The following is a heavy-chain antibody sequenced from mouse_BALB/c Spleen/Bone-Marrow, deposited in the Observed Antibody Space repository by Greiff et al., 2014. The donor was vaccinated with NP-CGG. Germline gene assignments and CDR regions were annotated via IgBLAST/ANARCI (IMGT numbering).Heavy chain of an antibody. Sequence: QVHVKQSGPGLVQPSQCLSITCTVSGFSLTSYGVHWVRQSPGKGLEWLGVIWSGGSTDYNAAFISRLTINNDNSKSQVYFKMDSLQADDTAIYYCARKGDYYCFDYWGQGTTLTVSS. CDR3: ARKGDYYCFDY. CDR2: IWSGGST. J-gene: IGHJ2*01. D-gene: IGHD1-1*01. CDR1: GFSLTSYG. V-gene: IGHV2-2*01.